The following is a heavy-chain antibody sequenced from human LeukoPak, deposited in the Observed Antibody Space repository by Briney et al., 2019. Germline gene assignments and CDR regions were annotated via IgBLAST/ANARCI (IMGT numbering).Heavy chain of an antibody. CDR2: IRYDGSNK. CDR3: AKAPNYYGSGSYYTLYYYYGMDV. D-gene: IGHD3-10*01. V-gene: IGHV3-30*02. CDR1: GFTLSSYG. Sequence: PGGSLRLSCAASGFTLSSYGMHWVRQAPGRGLERVAFIRYDGSNKYYADSVKGRFTISRDNSKNTLYLQMNSLRAEDTAVYYCAKAPNYYGSGSYYTLYYYYGMDVWGQGTTVTVSS. J-gene: IGHJ6*02.